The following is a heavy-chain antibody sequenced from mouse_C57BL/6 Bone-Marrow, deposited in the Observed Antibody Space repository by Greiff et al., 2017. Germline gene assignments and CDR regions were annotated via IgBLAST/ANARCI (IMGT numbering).Heavy chain of an antibody. CDR2: INPSNGGT. D-gene: IGHD4-1*01. J-gene: IGHJ1*03. CDR1: GYTFTSYW. Sequence: VQLQQPGTELVKPGASVKLSCKASGYTFTSYWMHWVKQRPGQGLEWIGNINPSNGGTNYNEKFKSKATLTVDKSSSTAYMQLSSLTSEDSAVYYCARLLTGTYWYFDVWGTGTTGTVSS. CDR3: ARLLTGTYWYFDV. V-gene: IGHV1-53*01.